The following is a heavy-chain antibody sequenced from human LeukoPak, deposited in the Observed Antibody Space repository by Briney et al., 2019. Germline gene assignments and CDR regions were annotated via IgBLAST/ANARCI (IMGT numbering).Heavy chain of an antibody. CDR1: GGSLNRSNKY. CDR3: ARRRGGSSEVVF. CDR2: IHSSGST. J-gene: IGHJ4*02. D-gene: IGHD6-6*01. V-gene: IGHV4-39*01. Sequence: PSETLSLTCTVSGGSLNRSNKYWRWIRQPPGKGLEWIGNIHSSGSTYYNPSLKSRVTISVDTSKNQFSLKLSSVTAADTAVYYCARRRGGSSEVVFWGQGTVVTVS.